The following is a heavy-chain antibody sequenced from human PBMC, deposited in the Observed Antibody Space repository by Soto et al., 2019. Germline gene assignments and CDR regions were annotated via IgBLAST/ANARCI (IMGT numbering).Heavy chain of an antibody. CDR3: ARDGEYPSGWYYFDS. CDR1: GASLSDDY. D-gene: IGHD6-19*01. Sequence: XTLSLPCTVSGASLSDDYWSWIRRPAGRALEVSGRVYVTGTTYFNPSLKSRVTMSVDTSNNQVSLTLSSFTAADSSIYYCARDGEYPSGWYYFDSWGPGTLGTV. CDR2: VYVTGTT. J-gene: IGHJ5*01. V-gene: IGHV4-4*07.